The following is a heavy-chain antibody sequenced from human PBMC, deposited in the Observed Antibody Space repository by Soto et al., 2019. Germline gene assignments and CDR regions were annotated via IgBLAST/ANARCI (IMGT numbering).Heavy chain of an antibody. CDR3: AIDWSRGTSEISDL. Sequence: ASVKVSCKASGYSFTTYGISWVRQAPGQGFEWMGWVSTHDGDTKYAQRVQGRVTMTTDTSTTTAYMELRSLRSDDTAIYYCAIDWSRGTSEISDLWGQGTLVTVSS. J-gene: IGHJ5*02. V-gene: IGHV1-18*01. CDR1: GYSFTTYG. CDR2: VSTHDGDT.